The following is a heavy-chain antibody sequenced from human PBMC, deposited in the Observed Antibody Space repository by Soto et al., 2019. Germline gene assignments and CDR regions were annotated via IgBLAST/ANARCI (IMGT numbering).Heavy chain of an antibody. D-gene: IGHD6-19*01. CDR1: GFTFSSYG. V-gene: IGHV3-33*01. CDR3: ASEGRGWPGD. J-gene: IGHJ4*02. Sequence: QVQLVESGGGVVQPGRSLRLSCAASGFTFSSYGMHWVRQAPGKGLEWVAVIWYDGSNKYYADSVKGRFTIPRDNSKNTLYLQMNSLRAEDTAVYYCASEGRGWPGDWGQGTLVTVSS. CDR2: IWYDGSNK.